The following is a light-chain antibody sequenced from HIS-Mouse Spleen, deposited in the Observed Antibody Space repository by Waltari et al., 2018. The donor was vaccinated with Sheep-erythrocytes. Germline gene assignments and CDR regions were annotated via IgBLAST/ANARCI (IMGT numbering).Light chain of an antibody. CDR2: EGS. CDR1: SSSVGSYNL. Sequence: QSALTPPASVSGSPGQSIPISCTGTSSSVGSYNLFSWYQQHPGKAPKLMIYEGSKRPSGVSNRFSGSKSGNTASLTISGLQAEDEADYYCCSYAGSSTPWVFGGGTKLTVL. J-gene: IGLJ3*02. CDR3: CSYAGSSTPWV. V-gene: IGLV2-23*01.